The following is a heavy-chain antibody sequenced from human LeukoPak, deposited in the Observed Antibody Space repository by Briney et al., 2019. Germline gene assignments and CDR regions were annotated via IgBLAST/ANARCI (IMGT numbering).Heavy chain of an antibody. J-gene: IGHJ4*02. CDR2: ISGSGGST. Sequence: GGSLRLSCAASGFTFSSYAMSGVRQAPGKGLEWVSAISGSGGSTYYADSVKGRFTISRDNSKNTLYLQMNSLRAEDTAVYYCAKVTYYYGSGSEYYFDYWGQGTLVTVSS. D-gene: IGHD3-10*01. CDR1: GFTFSSYA. CDR3: AKVTYYYGSGSEYYFDY. V-gene: IGHV3-23*01.